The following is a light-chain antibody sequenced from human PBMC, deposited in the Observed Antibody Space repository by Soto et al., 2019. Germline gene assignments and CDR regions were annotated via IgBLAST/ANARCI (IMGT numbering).Light chain of an antibody. CDR2: GDS. Sequence: QSVLTQPPSVSGAPGQRISISCTGSSSNIGAGYDVFWYQQFPGTAPKLLIHGDSIRPSGVPDRFSGSRSGTSASLAITGLQAEDEADYYCLSYDSSLSGSLFGGGTKGTVL. V-gene: IGLV1-40*01. J-gene: IGLJ2*01. CDR1: SSNIGAGYD. CDR3: LSYDSSLSGSL.